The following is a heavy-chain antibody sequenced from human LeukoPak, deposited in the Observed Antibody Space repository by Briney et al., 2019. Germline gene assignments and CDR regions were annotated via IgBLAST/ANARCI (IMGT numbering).Heavy chain of an antibody. Sequence: GGSLRLSCAVSGFTFSSYAMHWVRQAPGKGLEWVAVISYDGSNKYYADSVKGRFTISRDNSKNTLYLQMNSLRAEDTAVYYCAGVVAANDAFDIWGQGTMVTVSS. CDR3: AGVVAANDAFDI. CDR2: ISYDGSNK. D-gene: IGHD2-15*01. CDR1: GFTFSSYA. J-gene: IGHJ3*02. V-gene: IGHV3-30-3*01.